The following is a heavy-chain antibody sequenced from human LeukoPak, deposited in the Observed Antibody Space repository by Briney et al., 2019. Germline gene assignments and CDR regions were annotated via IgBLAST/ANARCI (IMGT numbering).Heavy chain of an antibody. CDR3: ARAPSMYYYDSSGYSYFDY. D-gene: IGHD3-22*01. CDR2: IYYSGST. Sequence: SETLSLTCTVSGYSISSGYYWGWIRQHPGKGLEWIGYIYYSGSTYYKPSRKSRVTISVDTSKNQFSLKLSSVTAADTAVYYCARAPSMYYYDSSGYSYFDYWGQGTLVTVSS. J-gene: IGHJ4*02. CDR1: GYSISSGYY. V-gene: IGHV4-38-2*02.